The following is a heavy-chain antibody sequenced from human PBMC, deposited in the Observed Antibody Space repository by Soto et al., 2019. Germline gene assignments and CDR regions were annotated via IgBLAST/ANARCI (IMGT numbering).Heavy chain of an antibody. D-gene: IGHD3-22*01. Sequence: QVQLVQSGAEVKKPGSSVKVSCKASGGIFNTHAVTWVRQAPGQGLEYMGGISPMFDATNYAQKFKGRVKITADEASSTGYLYLSSLRSDDTAVYYCATAPLSHGSGHYYYFFHYWAQGTLVTVSS. V-gene: IGHV1-69*01. J-gene: IGHJ4*02. CDR2: ISPMFDAT. CDR3: ATAPLSHGSGHYYYFFHY. CDR1: GGIFNTHA.